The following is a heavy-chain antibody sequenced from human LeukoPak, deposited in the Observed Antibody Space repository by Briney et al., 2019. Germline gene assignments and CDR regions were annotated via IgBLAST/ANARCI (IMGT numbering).Heavy chain of an antibody. D-gene: IGHD4-23*01. J-gene: IGHJ4*02. V-gene: IGHV3-53*01. CDR3: ARRAGGYSHPYDY. Sequence: GGSLRLSCTVSGFTVSSNYMSWVRQAPGKGLEWVSLIYSGGTTYYADSVKGRFTISRDNSKNTLYLQMNSLRAEDTAVYYCARRAGGYSHPYDYWGQGILVTVSS. CDR1: GFTVSSNY. CDR2: IYSGGTT.